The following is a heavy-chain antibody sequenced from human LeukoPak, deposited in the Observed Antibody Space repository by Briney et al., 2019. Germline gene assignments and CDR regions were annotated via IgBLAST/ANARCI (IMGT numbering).Heavy chain of an antibody. CDR3: ARGCPLLLWFGELRGDWFDP. V-gene: IGHV4-34*01. CDR2: INHSGST. J-gene: IGHJ5*02. Sequence: SETLSLTCAVYGGSFSGYYWSWIRQPPGKGLEWIGEINHSGSTNYNPSLKSRVTISVDKSKNQFSLKLSSVTAADTAVYYCARGCPLLLWFGELRGDWFDPWGQGTLVTVSS. CDR1: GGSFSGYY. D-gene: IGHD3-10*01.